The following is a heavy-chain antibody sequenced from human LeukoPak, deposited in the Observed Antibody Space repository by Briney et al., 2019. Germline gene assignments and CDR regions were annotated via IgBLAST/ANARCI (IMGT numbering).Heavy chain of an antibody. CDR1: GGSISSNY. J-gene: IGHJ4*02. CDR2: YSGST. V-gene: IGHV4-59*01. CDR3: ARKGGGSYAPFDY. D-gene: IGHD3-22*01. Sequence: SETLSLTCTVSGGSISSNYWSWIRQPPGTGLGWIGYYSGSTKYNPSLRSRVTISVDTSKNQFSLKLTSVTAADTAVYYCARKGGGSYAPFDYWGQGTLVTVSS.